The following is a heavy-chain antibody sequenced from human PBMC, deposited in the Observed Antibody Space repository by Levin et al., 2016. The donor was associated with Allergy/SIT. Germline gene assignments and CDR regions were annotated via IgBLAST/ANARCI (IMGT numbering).Heavy chain of an antibody. V-gene: IGHV3-74*01. D-gene: IGHD2-15*01. CDR3: VRDLVVVAAATRWFDP. CDR2: INSDGSVT. J-gene: IGHJ5*02. Sequence: VRQMPGKGLVWVSRINSDGSVTTYADSVKGRFTISRDNAKNTLYLQMNSLRAEDTAVYYCVRDLVVVAAATRWFDPWGQGTLVTVSS.